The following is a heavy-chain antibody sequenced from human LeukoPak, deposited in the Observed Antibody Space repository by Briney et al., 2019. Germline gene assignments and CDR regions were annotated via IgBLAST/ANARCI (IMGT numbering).Heavy chain of an antibody. CDR1: GFTFSSYE. J-gene: IGHJ5*01. D-gene: IGHD3-10*01. Sequence: GGSLRLSCAASGFTFSSYEMNWVRQAPGKGLEWVSYISSSGSTIYYADSVKGRFTISRDNAKNSLYLQMNSLRAEDTAVYYFARGGVIRVRVNPYQRFHPWGQGTPVTVSS. CDR3: ARGGVIRVRVNPYQRFHP. CDR2: ISSSGSTI. V-gene: IGHV3-48*03.